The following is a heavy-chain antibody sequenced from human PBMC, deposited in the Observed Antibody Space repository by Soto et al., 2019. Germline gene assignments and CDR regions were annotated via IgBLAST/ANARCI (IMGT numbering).Heavy chain of an antibody. D-gene: IGHD5-18*01. J-gene: IGHJ3*02. Sequence: GESLKISCKGSGYSFTSYWIGWVRQMPGKGLEWMGIIYPGDSDTRYSPSFQGQVTISADKSISTAYLQWSSLKASDTAMYYCARQAILPISYGYSDIWGQGTMVTVSS. CDR1: GYSFTSYW. CDR3: ARQAILPISYGYSDI. V-gene: IGHV5-51*01. CDR2: IYPGDSDT.